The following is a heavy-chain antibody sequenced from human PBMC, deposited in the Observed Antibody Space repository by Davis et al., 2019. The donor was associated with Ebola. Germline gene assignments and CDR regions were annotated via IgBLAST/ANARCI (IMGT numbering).Heavy chain of an antibody. Sequence: PSETLSLTYAISGNSVSTNSAACNWIRQSPSRGLDWLGRTYYNSKWYNDYALSVKSRITINPDTSKNQFSLQLTSVTPEDPAVYYCATGWLRAKGFASWGQGTLVIVSS. CDR3: ATGWLRAKGFAS. CDR2: TYYNSKWYN. D-gene: IGHD5-12*01. J-gene: IGHJ4*02. CDR1: GNSVSTNSAA. V-gene: IGHV6-1*01.